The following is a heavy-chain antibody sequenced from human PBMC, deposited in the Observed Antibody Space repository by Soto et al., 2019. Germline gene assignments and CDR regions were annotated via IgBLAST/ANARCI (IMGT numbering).Heavy chain of an antibody. CDR1: GFSLSAYGMC. D-gene: IGHD2-21*01. V-gene: IGHV2-70*13. CDR3: ARTTISNYYYYYAMDV. Sequence: GSGPTLVNPTQALTLTCTFSGFSLSAYGMCVSWIRQPPGKALEWLALIDWDDDKYYSTSLKTRLTISKDTSKNQVVLTMTNVDPVDTATYYCARTTISNYYYYYAMDVCGQGTTVTVSS. CDR2: IDWDDDK. J-gene: IGHJ6*02.